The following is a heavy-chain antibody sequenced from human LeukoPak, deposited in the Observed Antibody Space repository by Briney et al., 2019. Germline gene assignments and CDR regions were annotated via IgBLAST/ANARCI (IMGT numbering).Heavy chain of an antibody. CDR3: AARTDYYYYYGMDV. CDR2: IIPIFGTA. CDR1: GGTFSSYA. V-gene: IGHV1-69*01. Sequence: GASVNVSCKASGGTFSSYAISWVRQAPGQGLEWMGGIIPIFGTANYAQKFQGRVTITADESTSTAYMELSSLKSEDTAVYYCAARTDYYYYYGMDVWGQGTTVTVSS. J-gene: IGHJ6*02. D-gene: IGHD1-1*01.